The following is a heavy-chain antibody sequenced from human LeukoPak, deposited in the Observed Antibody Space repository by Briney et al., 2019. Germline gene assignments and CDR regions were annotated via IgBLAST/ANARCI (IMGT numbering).Heavy chain of an antibody. V-gene: IGHV4-59*08. J-gene: IGHJ4*02. Sequence: PSETLSLTCTVSGGSISGYYWSWIRQPPGKGLEWIGYIYYSGSTNYNPSLKSRVTISVHTSENQLSLRLDSVTAADTAVYYCARRVVSTGGYLNYFDYWGQGTLVTVSS. D-gene: IGHD2-8*02. CDR2: IYYSGST. CDR3: ARRVVSTGGYLNYFDY. CDR1: GGSISGYY.